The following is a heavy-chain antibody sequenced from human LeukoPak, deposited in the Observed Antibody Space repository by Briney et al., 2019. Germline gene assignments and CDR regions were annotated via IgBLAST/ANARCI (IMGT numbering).Heavy chain of an antibody. CDR2: ISGSGGST. CDR3: AKDHGQYYYGSGSYYDSFDY. Sequence: GSLRLSCAASGFTFSSYAMSWVRQAPGKGLEWVSAISGSGGSTYYADSVKGRFTISRDNSKNTLYLQMNSLRAEDTAVYYCAKDHGQYYYGSGSYYDSFDYWGQGTLVTVSS. CDR1: GFTFSSYA. D-gene: IGHD3-10*01. J-gene: IGHJ4*02. V-gene: IGHV3-23*01.